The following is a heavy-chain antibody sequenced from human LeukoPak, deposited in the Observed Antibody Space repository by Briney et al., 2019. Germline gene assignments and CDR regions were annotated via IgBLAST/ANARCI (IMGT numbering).Heavy chain of an antibody. V-gene: IGHV4-39*01. Sequence: SETLSLTCTVSGGSISSSSYYWGWIRQPPGKGLEWIGSIYYSGSTYYNPSLKSRVTISVDTSKNQFSLKLSSVTAADTAVYYCARHGRSYDSSGYYSTPLLDYWGQGTLVTVSS. CDR1: GGSISSSSYY. CDR2: IYYSGST. CDR3: ARHGRSYDSSGYYSTPLLDY. J-gene: IGHJ4*02. D-gene: IGHD3-22*01.